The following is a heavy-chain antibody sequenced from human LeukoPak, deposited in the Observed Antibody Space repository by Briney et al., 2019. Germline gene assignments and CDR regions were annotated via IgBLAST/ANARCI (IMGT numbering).Heavy chain of an antibody. J-gene: IGHJ4*02. D-gene: IGHD6-19*01. V-gene: IGHV3-74*01. CDR2: INSDGNSR. CDR1: GFTLSSYW. Sequence: GGSLRLSCAASGFTLSSYWMHWVRQAPGKGLVWVSRINSDGNSRTYADSVKGRFTISRDNAKNTPYLQMDSLRAEDTAVYYCARDPAPSGWYDYWGQGTLVTVSS. CDR3: ARDPAPSGWYDY.